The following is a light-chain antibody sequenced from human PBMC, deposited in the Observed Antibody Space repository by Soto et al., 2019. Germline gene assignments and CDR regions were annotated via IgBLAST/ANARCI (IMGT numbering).Light chain of an antibody. CDR3: GSYTSSFTLV. Sequence: QPVLTQPASVSGSPGQSVTISCTGTSSDVGGYNFVSWYQQHPDKAPKLMIYEVTNRPSGVSIRFSGSKSGNTASLTISGLQAEDEADYYCGSYTSSFTLVFGGGTKLTVL. J-gene: IGLJ3*02. CDR2: EVT. CDR1: SSDVGGYNF. V-gene: IGLV2-14*01.